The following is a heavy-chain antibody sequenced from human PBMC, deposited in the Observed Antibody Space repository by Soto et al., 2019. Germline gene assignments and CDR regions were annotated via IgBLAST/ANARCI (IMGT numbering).Heavy chain of an antibody. V-gene: IGHV3-53*01. Sequence: VGSVRLSCAASGLTVSSHYMSGVRQTPGKGLEWVSILYASDSTFYADSVEGRFTISRDNSKNTVYLQLNSLRAEDTAVYYCATTVTRLIAFDVWGQGTMVTVSS. CDR1: GLTVSSHY. D-gene: IGHD4-17*01. CDR2: LYASDST. CDR3: ATTVTRLIAFDV. J-gene: IGHJ3*01.